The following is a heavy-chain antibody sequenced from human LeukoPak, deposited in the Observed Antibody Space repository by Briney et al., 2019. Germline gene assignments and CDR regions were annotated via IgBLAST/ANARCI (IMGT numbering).Heavy chain of an antibody. J-gene: IGHJ4*02. CDR1: GYTFTSYH. Sequence: GASVKVSCKASGYTFTSYHMHWVRQAPGQGLEWMGKINLSGGSTTYAQKFQGRVTMTRDTSTSTVYMELSSLRSEDTAVYYCARSAAWLYGLSHPPYYFDYWGQGTLVTVSS. CDR2: INLSGGST. V-gene: IGHV1-46*01. CDR3: ARSAAWLYGLSHPPYYFDY. D-gene: IGHD3-9*01.